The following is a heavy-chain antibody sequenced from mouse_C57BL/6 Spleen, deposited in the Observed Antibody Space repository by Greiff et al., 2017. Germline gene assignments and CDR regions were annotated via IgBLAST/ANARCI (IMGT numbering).Heavy chain of an antibody. J-gene: IGHJ2*01. V-gene: IGHV1-63*01. CDR1: GYTFTNYW. D-gene: IGHD4-1*01. CDR2: IYPGGGYT. CDR3: TRANWDPLYYFDY. Sequence: QVQLQQSGAELVRPGTSVKMSCKASGYTFTNYWIGWAKQRPGHGLEWIGDIYPGGGYTNYNDKFKGKATLTADKSSSTAYMQFSSLSSEDSAIYCCTRANWDPLYYFDYWGQGTTLTVSS.